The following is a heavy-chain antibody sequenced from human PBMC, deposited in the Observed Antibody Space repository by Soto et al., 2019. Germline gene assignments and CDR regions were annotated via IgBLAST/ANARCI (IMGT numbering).Heavy chain of an antibody. CDR3: ARDRRYYDSSGHLFGYFDY. Sequence: GASVKVSGKASGGTFSSYAISWVRQAPGQGLEWMGGIIPIFGTANYAQKFQGRVTITADKSTSTAYMELSSLRSEDTAVYYCARDRRYYDSSGHLFGYFDYWGQGTLVTVSS. CDR1: GGTFSSYA. V-gene: IGHV1-69*06. CDR2: IIPIFGTA. D-gene: IGHD3-22*01. J-gene: IGHJ4*02.